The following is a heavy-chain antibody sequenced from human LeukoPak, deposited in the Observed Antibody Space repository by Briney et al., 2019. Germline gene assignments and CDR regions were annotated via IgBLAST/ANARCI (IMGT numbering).Heavy chain of an antibody. CDR3: ARGRPLGKIDY. J-gene: IGHJ4*02. Sequence: SETLSLTCTVSGGSISSGGYYWSWIRQHPGKGLEWIGYIYYSGSTYYNPSLKSRVTISVDTSKSQFSLKLSSVTAADTAVYYCARGRPLGKIDYWGQGTLVTVSS. V-gene: IGHV4-31*03. CDR2: IYYSGST. CDR1: GGSISSGGYY.